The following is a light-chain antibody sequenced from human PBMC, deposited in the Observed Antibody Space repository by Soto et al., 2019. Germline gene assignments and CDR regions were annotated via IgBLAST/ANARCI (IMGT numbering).Light chain of an antibody. CDR3: QQSDSTPYT. CDR1: QSISCY. V-gene: IGKV1-39*01. Sequence: DIQMTQSPSSLPASVGDRITITCRASQSISCYLNWYQQKPGKAPKLLIYSASSLQGGVPSMFSGSCSGTDFTLTISSLQPEDFAAYYCQQSDSTPYTFGQGTKLEIK. CDR2: SAS. J-gene: IGKJ2*01.